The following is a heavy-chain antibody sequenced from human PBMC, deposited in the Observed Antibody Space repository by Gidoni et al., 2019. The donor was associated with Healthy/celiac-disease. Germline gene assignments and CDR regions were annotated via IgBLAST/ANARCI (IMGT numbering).Heavy chain of an antibody. CDR3: ARHRGYIDYYYGMDV. J-gene: IGHJ6*02. V-gene: IGHV5-10-1*01. Sequence: EVQLVQSGAEGKKPGESLRSSCKGSGYSCTSYWISWVRQMPGKGLEWMGRLDPSDSYPNDSPSFQGHVTISADKSISTAYLQWSSLKASDTAMYYCARHRGYIDYYYGMDVWGQGTTVTVSS. D-gene: IGHD6-13*01. CDR1: GYSCTSYW. CDR2: LDPSDSYP.